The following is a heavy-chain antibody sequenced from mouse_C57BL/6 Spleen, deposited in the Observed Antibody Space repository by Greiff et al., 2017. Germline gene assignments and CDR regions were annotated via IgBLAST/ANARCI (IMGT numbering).Heavy chain of an antibody. V-gene: IGHV1-82*01. D-gene: IGHD1-1*01. J-gene: IGHJ1*03. CDR3: ARDYGSIHWYFDV. Sequence: LQESGPELVKPGASVKISCKASGYAFSSSWMNWVKQRPGKGLEWIGRIYPGDGDTNYNGKFKGKATLTADKSSSTAYMQLSSLTSEDSAVYFCARDYGSIHWYFDVWGTGTTVTVSS. CDR2: IYPGDGDT. CDR1: GYAFSSSW.